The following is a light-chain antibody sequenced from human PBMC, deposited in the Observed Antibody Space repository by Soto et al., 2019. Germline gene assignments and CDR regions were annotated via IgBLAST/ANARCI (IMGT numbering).Light chain of an antibody. CDR3: QQYDNLPLI. V-gene: IGKV1-33*01. J-gene: IGKJ5*01. CDR1: QDIRKY. CDR2: DAS. Sequence: IQVTQCPSSQSASVGDRVTITCQATQDIRKYLNWYQQKPGKAPKLLIYDASSLETGVPSRFSGSGSGTDFTLTISSLQPEDFATYYCQQYDNLPLIFGQGTRLEIK.